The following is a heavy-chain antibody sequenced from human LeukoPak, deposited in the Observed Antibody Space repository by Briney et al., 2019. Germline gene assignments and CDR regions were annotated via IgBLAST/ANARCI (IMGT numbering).Heavy chain of an antibody. V-gene: IGHV1-8*01. J-gene: IGHJ6*03. Sequence: WASVKVSCKASEYIFPSYHINGLRKAAGQGLGWMGWMNPNTGDTGYAQKFKGRVTMTRNTSISTAYMELSSLRSEDTAVYYCARPSGGWYYYYMDVWGKGTTVTVSS. CDR1: EYIFPSYH. D-gene: IGHD6-19*01. CDR2: MNPNTGDT. CDR3: ARPSGGWYYYYMDV.